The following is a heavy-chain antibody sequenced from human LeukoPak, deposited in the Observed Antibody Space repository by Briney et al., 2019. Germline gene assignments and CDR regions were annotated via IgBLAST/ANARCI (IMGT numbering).Heavy chain of an antibody. CDR2: IHYSGNT. J-gene: IGHJ6*02. V-gene: IGHV4-31*11. D-gene: IGHD1-1*01. Sequence: PSETLSLTCAVSGGSISSGGYFWTWIRQHPGKGPEWIGYIHYSGNTYYNPSLRSRVPISVETSKNPFSLNLSSVTAADTAVYYCARKKTGATNGLDVWGQGTTVTVSS. CDR1: GGSISSGGYF. CDR3: ARKKTGATNGLDV.